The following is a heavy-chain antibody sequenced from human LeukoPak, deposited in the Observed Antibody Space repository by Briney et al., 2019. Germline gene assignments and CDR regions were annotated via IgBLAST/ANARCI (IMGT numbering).Heavy chain of an antibody. J-gene: IGHJ1*01. CDR3: AREGPGDIVVVPAAPEN. CDR1: GYTFTGYY. D-gene: IGHD2-2*01. V-gene: IGHV1-2*02. CDR2: INPNSGST. Sequence: TSVKVSCKASGYTFTGYYMHWVRQAPGQGLEWMGWINPNSGSTNYAQKFQGRVTMTRDTPISTAYMELSRLRSDDTAVYYCAREGPGDIVVVPAAPENWGQGTLVTVSS.